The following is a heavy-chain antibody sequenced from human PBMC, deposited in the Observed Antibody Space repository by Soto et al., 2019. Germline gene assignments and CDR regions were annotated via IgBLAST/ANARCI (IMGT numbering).Heavy chain of an antibody. Sequence: QVQLQESGPGLVKPSETLSLTCTVSGGSISSYYWSWIRQPPGKGLEWIGYIYYSGSTNYHPSLKRRVTISVDTSKNPFSLKLSSVTAADTAVYYCARRYGGNFDFWGQGTLVTVSS. V-gene: IGHV4-59*01. D-gene: IGHD1-26*01. CDR1: GGSISSYY. J-gene: IGHJ4*02. CDR2: IYYSGST. CDR3: ARRYGGNFDF.